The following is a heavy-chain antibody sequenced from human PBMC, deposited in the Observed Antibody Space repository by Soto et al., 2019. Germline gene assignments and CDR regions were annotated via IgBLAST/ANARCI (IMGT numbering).Heavy chain of an antibody. CDR2: INPSSGTA. CDR3: ARGRIATAAYYFDY. Sequence: ASVKVSCKASGYTFTAYYMHWVRQAPGQGLEWMGWINPSSGTANYAQNFQGRVTMTRDTSISTAYMELSRLRSDDTAIYYCARGRIATAAYYFDYWGQGNLVTVSS. V-gene: IGHV1-2*02. D-gene: IGHD6-13*01. J-gene: IGHJ4*02. CDR1: GYTFTAYY.